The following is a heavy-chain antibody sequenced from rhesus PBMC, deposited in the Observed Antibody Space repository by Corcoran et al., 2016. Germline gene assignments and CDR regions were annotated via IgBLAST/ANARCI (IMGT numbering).Heavy chain of an antibody. V-gene: IGHV4-173*01. J-gene: IGHJ4*01. CDR1: GGSISSDY. CDR3: ARTTELGIPFDY. D-gene: IGHD5-42*01. CDR2: ISGSGVNT. Sequence: QLQLQESGPGLVKPSETLSLTCAVSGGSISSDYWSWIRQPPGKGLEWIGRISGSGVNTDSNPSLKSRVTMSIATSKNQFSRRLRSVTAADTAVYSCARTTELGIPFDYWGQGVQVTVSS.